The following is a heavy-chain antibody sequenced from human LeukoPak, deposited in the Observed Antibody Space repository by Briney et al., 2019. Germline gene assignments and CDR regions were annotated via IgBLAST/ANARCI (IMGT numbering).Heavy chain of an antibody. V-gene: IGHV3-23*01. CDR2: ISGSGGST. CDR1: GFTFSSYA. J-gene: IGHJ4*02. Sequence: TGGSLRLSCAASGFTFSSYAMSWVRQAPGKGPEWVSAISGSGGSTYYADSVKGRFTISRDNSKNTLYLQMNSLRAEDTAVYYCARHSIVGATDFDYWGQGTLVTVSS. D-gene: IGHD1-26*01. CDR3: ARHSIVGATDFDY.